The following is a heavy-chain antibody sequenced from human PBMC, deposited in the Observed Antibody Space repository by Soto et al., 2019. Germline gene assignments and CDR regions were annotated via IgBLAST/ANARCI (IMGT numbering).Heavy chain of an antibody. CDR3: AKGWDVKYFDY. CDR2: IYHTGST. J-gene: IGHJ4*02. Sequence: SETLSLTCGVSGGSVSSGGYSWSWIRKSPGKGLEWIGNIYHTGSTKYNPSLKSRVTISVDRSKNQFSLNLSSVTAADTAVYYCAKGWDVKYFDYWGRGTLVTVSS. CDR1: GGSVSSGGYS. D-gene: IGHD1-26*01. V-gene: IGHV4-30-2*06.